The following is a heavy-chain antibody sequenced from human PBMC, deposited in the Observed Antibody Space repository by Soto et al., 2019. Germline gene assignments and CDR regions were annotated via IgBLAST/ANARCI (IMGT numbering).Heavy chain of an antibody. J-gene: IGHJ3*02. V-gene: IGHV1-69*13. CDR3: AREVAADGTFREDVFDI. D-gene: IGHD6-13*01. CDR1: GGTFSNHA. CDR2: IIPIFTTT. Sequence: SVKVSCKAPGGTFSNHAINWVRQAPGQGLEWMGRIIPIFTTTNYALKFQGRVTMTADESTITAYMELSSLKHDDTAVYYCAREVAADGTFREDVFDIWGQGTLVTVSS.